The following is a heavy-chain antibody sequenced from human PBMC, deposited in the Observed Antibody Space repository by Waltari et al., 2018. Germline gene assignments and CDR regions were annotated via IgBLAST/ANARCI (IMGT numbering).Heavy chain of an antibody. CDR2: ISYDGSNK. Sequence: QVQLVESGGGVVQPGRSLRLSCAASGFTFSSYGMHWVRQAPGKGLEWVAVISYDGSNKYYADSVKGRFTISRDNSKNTLYLQMNSLRAEDTAVYYCAKLQRRYSGGYDYFDYWGQGTLVTVSS. V-gene: IGHV3-30*18. CDR3: AKLQRRYSGGYDYFDY. D-gene: IGHD5-12*01. CDR1: GFTFSSYG. J-gene: IGHJ4*02.